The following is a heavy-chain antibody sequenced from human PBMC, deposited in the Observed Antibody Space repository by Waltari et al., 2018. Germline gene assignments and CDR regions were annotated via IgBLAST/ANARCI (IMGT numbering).Heavy chain of an antibody. V-gene: IGHV1-69*13. CDR3: AADILTGYYTQLDY. CDR2: NSPMFGTA. J-gene: IGHJ4*02. CDR1: GGTFSSYA. Sequence: QVQLVQSGAEVKKPGSSVKVSCKASGGTFSSYAISWVRQAPGQGLEGRRGNSPMFGTANYAQKCQGRVTSTADESTSTAYMELSSLRSEDTAVYYCAADILTGYYTQLDYWGQGTLVTVSS. D-gene: IGHD3-9*01.